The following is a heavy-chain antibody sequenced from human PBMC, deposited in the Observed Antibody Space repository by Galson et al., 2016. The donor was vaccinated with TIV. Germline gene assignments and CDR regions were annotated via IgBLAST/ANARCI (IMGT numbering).Heavy chain of an antibody. J-gene: IGHJ5*02. V-gene: IGHV1-69*13. D-gene: IGHD5-24*01. CDR3: AISSRRDRYGHTNWFDP. CDR1: GDTFNSYA. Sequence: SVKVSCKASGDTFNSYAINWARQAPGQGLEWVGRALPMFGTSNYAEEFQDRVTITADESMSTAYMELSSLTSDDTAVYYCAISSRRDRYGHTNWFDPWGQGTLVTVSS. CDR2: ALPMFGTS.